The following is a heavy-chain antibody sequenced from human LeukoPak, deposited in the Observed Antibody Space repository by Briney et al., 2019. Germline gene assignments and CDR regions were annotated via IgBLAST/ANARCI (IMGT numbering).Heavy chain of an antibody. Sequence: GGSLRLSCAASGFTVSNFWMHWVRHAPGQGLVWVAVISSAGGSKYHAASVKGRFTISRDNSKNTLCLQMNSLRPEDTAVYYCARPTSNGWLRYFDYWGQGTMVTVSS. J-gene: IGHJ4*02. D-gene: IGHD6-19*01. V-gene: IGHV3-30*03. CDR1: GFTVSNFW. CDR3: ARPTSNGWLRYFDY. CDR2: ISSAGGSK.